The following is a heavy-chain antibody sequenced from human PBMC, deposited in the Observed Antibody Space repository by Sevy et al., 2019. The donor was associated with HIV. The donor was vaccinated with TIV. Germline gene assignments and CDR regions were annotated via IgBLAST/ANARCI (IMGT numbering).Heavy chain of an antibody. J-gene: IGHJ4*01. Sequence: GGSLRLSCAASGFTSDDYTMHWVRQAPGKGLEWVSLMSWDVGSTYYADSVKGRFDSCRDNSKNSLYLQMNSLRTEDAALFYCGKDLGGLFAGSGLDYWGQGTLVTVSS. V-gene: IGHV3-43*01. CDR2: MSWDVGST. D-gene: IGHD3-10*01. CDR1: GFTSDDYT. CDR3: GKDLGGLFAGSGLDY.